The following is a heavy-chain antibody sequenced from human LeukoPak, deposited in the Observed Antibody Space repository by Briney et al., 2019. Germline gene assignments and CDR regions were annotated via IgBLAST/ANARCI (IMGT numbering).Heavy chain of an antibody. CDR1: GYTSTGYQ. CDR2: INPNNGAT. D-gene: IGHD3-10*01. J-gene: IGHJ4*02. V-gene: IGHV1-2*02. CDR3: ARDYYGSGSYSTDC. Sequence: GASVKVSCKASGYTSTGYQIHWVRQAPGQGLEWMGWINPNNGATNYAQEFQGRVTMTRDTSIGTAYMELSRLKSDDTALYYCARDYYGSGSYSTDCWGQGTLVTVSS.